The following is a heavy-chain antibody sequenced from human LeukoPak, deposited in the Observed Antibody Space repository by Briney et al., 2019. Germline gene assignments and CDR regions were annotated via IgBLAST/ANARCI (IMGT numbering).Heavy chain of an antibody. CDR3: ARDDYGDSVGGAFDI. J-gene: IGHJ3*02. D-gene: IGHD4-17*01. V-gene: IGHV1-2*02. Sequence: GASVKVSCKASGYTFTGYYIHWVRQAPGQGLEWMGWINPNSGGTNYAQKFQGRVTMTRDTSISTAYMELSRLRSDDTAVYYCARDDYGDSVGGAFDIWGQGTMVTVSA. CDR1: GYTFTGYY. CDR2: INPNSGGT.